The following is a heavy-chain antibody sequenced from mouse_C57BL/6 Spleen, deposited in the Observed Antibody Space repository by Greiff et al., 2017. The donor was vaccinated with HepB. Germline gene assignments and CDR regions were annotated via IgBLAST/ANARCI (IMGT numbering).Heavy chain of an antibody. D-gene: IGHD2-3*01. CDR3: ARDPYDGYYYFDY. CDR1: GYTFTSYW. V-gene: IGHV1-53*01. CDR2: INPSNGGT. Sequence: VQLQQPGTELVKPGASVKLSCKASGYTFTSYWMHWVKQRPGQGLEWIGNINPSNGGTNYNEKFKSKATLTVDKSSSTAYMQLSSLTSEDSAVYYCARDPYDGYYYFDYWGQGTTLTVSS. J-gene: IGHJ2*01.